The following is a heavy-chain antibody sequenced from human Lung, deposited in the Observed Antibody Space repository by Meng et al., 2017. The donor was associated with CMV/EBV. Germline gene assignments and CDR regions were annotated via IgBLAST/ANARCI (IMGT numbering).Heavy chain of an antibody. CDR2: INPSGGST. J-gene: IGHJ6*02. V-gene: IGHV1-46*01. CDR3: ARALSYYYGDYYYYYGMDV. D-gene: IGHD3-10*01. Sequence: ASXXVSXKASGYTFTSYYMHWVRQAPGQGLEWMGIINPSGGSTSYAQKFQGRVTMTRDTSTSTVYMELSSLRSEDTAVYYCARALSYYYGDYYYYYGMDVWXQGTXVT. CDR1: GYTFTSYY.